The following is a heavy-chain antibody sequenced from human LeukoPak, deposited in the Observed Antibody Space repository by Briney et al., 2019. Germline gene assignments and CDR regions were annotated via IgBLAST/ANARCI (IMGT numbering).Heavy chain of an antibody. D-gene: IGHD6-19*01. CDR2: IYYSGRT. J-gene: IGHJ4*02. Sequence: KPSETLSLTCTVSGDSISSNTYYWGWIRQPSGKGLEWIGSIYYSGRTYYNPSLESRVTISVDTSKNQFSLKLSSVTAADTAVYYCARHTGGWSPFDYWGQGTLVTVSS. V-gene: IGHV4-39*01. CDR3: ARHTGGWSPFDY. CDR1: GDSISSNTYY.